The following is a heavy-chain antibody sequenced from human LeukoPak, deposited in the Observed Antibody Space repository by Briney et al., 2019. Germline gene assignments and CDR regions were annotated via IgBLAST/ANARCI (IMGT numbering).Heavy chain of an antibody. Sequence: GGSLRLSCAASGFSFSSHGMSWVRQAPGKGLEWVSGIIGGAGGTYYADSVKGRFTISRDNAKNSLYLQMNSLRAEDTALYYCARVPLMVYDNWFDPWGQGTLVTVSS. V-gene: IGHV3-23*01. J-gene: IGHJ5*02. D-gene: IGHD2-8*01. CDR1: GFSFSSHG. CDR2: IIGGAGGT. CDR3: ARVPLMVYDNWFDP.